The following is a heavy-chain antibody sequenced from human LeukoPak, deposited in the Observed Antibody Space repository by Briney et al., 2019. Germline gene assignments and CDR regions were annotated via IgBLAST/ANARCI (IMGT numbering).Heavy chain of an antibody. CDR1: GFTFSSYW. D-gene: IGHD2-8*01. CDR3: AKGGRGNGEVY. CDR2: IKQDGSEK. J-gene: IGHJ4*02. V-gene: IGHV3-7*01. Sequence: GGSLRPSCAVSGFTFSSYWMNWVRQAPGKGLEWVANIKQDGSEKNYVDSVKGRFTISIDNAKSSLFLQMNDLRAEDTAVYYCAKGGRGNGEVYWGQGTLVTVSS.